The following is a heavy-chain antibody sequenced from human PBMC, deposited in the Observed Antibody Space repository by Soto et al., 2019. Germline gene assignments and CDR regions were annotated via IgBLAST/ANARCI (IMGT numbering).Heavy chain of an antibody. D-gene: IGHD3-3*01. J-gene: IGHJ4*02. V-gene: IGHV3-23*01. CDR2: ISGSSEKT. CDR3: AKDIGQYDFWNNWAFDY. Sequence: EVQLLESGGGLVQPGGSLRLSCAASGLTISSFAMSWVRQVPGKGLEWVSAISGSSEKTYYADSVKGRFSISRDNSENTLYLQMNKLRVEDTAMYYCAKDIGQYDFWNNWAFDYWGQGTLVTVSS. CDR1: GLTISSFA.